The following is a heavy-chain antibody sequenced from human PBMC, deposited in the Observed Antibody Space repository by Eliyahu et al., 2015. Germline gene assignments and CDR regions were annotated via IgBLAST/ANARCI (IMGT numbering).Heavy chain of an antibody. D-gene: IGHD3-22*01. CDR1: GXTFSXYG. J-gene: IGHJ6*02. CDR3: ATDLYEGESSGYHPSYYYYAMDV. Sequence: QVQLVESGGGVVQPGRSLRLSCAASGXTFSXYGXHLVRQAPGKGLEWVALISYDGSHEYYADSVKXRFSVARDKSKNMLFLQMNSLRAEDTAVYYCATDLYEGESSGYHPSYYYYAMDVWGQGTTVTVSS. V-gene: IGHV3-30*03. CDR2: ISYDGSHE.